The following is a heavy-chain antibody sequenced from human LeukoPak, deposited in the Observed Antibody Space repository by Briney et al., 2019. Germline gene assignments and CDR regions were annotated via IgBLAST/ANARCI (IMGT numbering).Heavy chain of an antibody. CDR1: GFTFSSYW. J-gene: IGHJ4*02. CDR3: AKMPRITMVRGVIINFDY. CDR2: ISGSGGST. D-gene: IGHD3-10*01. Sequence: GGSLRLSCAASGFTFSSYWMNWVRQAPGKGLEWVSAISGSGGSTYYADSVKGRFTISRDNSKYTLYLQMNSLRAEDTAVYYCAKMPRITMVRGVIINFDYWGQGTLVTVSS. V-gene: IGHV3-23*01.